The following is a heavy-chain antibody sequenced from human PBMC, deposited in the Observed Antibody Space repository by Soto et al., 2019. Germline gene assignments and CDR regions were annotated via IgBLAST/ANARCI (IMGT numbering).Heavy chain of an antibody. CDR3: AKFTMVRGVIITGFDY. V-gene: IGHV3-23*01. CDR2: ISGSGGST. J-gene: IGHJ4*02. CDR1: GFTFSSYA. Sequence: GVSLRLSCAASGFTFSSYAMSWVRQAPGKGLEWVSAISGSGGSTYYADSVKGRFTISRDNSKNTLYLQMNSLRAEDTAVYYCAKFTMVRGVIITGFDYWGQGTLVTVSS. D-gene: IGHD3-10*01.